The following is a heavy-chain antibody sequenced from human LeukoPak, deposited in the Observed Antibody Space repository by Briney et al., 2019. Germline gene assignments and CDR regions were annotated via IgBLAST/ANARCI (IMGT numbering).Heavy chain of an antibody. V-gene: IGHV3-74*01. CDR2: INSDGSRT. CDR3: AKNLEYSSSSPDY. D-gene: IGHD6-6*01. J-gene: IGHJ4*02. Sequence: PGGSLRLSCAASGFTFAGYAMSWVRQAPGKGLVWVSRINSDGSRTNFADSVKGRFTISRDNAKNTLYLQMNTLRVEDTAVYYCAKNLEYSSSSPDYWGQGTLVTVSS. CDR1: GFTFAGYA.